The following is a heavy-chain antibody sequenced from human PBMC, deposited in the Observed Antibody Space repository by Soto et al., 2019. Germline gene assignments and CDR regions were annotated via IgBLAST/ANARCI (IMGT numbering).Heavy chain of an antibody. Sequence: QLQLQESGSGLVKPSQTLSLTCGVSGGSISSGGYSWSWIRQPPGKGLEWIGYIYHSGNTYYNPSLKSRVTISVGRSKNQVSLKLSSVTAADTAVYYCARVSSGGEFFDYWGEGTLVSVSS. V-gene: IGHV4-30-2*01. CDR3: ARVSSGGEFFDY. D-gene: IGHD3-10*01. J-gene: IGHJ4*02. CDR1: GGSISSGGYS. CDR2: IYHSGNT.